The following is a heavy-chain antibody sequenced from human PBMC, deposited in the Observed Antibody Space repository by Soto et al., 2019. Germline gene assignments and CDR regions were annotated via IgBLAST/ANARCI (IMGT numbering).Heavy chain of an antibody. D-gene: IGHD2-2*01. CDR2: ISHDGINK. CDR1: GFTFSSYA. V-gene: IGHV3-30-3*01. J-gene: IGHJ4*02. Sequence: GGSLRLSCAASGFTFSSYAMNWVRQAPGKGLEWVALISHDGINKYYADSVRGRFTISRDSSTNTLYLQMNSLRAADTAVYYCGRCTSTSCHLGSDYWGQGTLVTVSS. CDR3: GRCTSTSCHLGSDY.